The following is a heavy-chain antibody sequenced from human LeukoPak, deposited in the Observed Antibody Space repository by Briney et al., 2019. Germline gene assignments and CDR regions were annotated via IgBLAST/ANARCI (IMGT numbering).Heavy chain of an antibody. CDR1: GGSISSGGYS. CDR3: ASTLDYGDYPIAFDI. Sequence: PSQTLSLTCAVSGGSISSGGYSWSWIRQPPGKGLEWIGYIYHSGSTYYNPSLKSRVTISVDRSKNQFSLKLSSVTAADTAVYYCASTLDYGDYPIAFDIWGQGTMVTVSS. CDR2: IYHSGST. D-gene: IGHD4-17*01. J-gene: IGHJ3*02. V-gene: IGHV4-30-2*01.